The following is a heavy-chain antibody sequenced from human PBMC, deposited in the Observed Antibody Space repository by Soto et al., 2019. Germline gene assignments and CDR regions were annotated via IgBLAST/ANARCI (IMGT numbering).Heavy chain of an antibody. CDR2: IYHTGST. CDR1: GGSISSGGYS. D-gene: IGHD2-8*02. CDR3: ARDKITGLFDY. Sequence: TLSLTCAVSGGSISSGGYSWSWIRQPPGKGLEWIGYIYHTGSTYYNPSLKSRVTISVDRSKNQFSLKLTSVTAADTAVYYCARDKITGLFDYWGQGTLVTVSS. J-gene: IGHJ4*02. V-gene: IGHV4-30-2*01.